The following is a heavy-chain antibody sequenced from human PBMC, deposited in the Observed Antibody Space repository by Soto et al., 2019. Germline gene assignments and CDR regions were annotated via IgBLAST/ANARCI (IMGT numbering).Heavy chain of an antibody. Sequence: QVQLVQSGAEVKKPGSSVKVSCKASGGTFSSYTLSWVRQAPGQGLEWMGRVIPILGIANYAQKFQVRFTINATTSKITTYIELSNLGSEDTAVYYCAREEYYYGSGAFFDYWGQGPLVTVSS. D-gene: IGHD3-10*01. CDR2: VIPILGIA. CDR1: GGTFSSYT. J-gene: IGHJ4*02. V-gene: IGHV1-69*08. CDR3: AREEYYYGSGAFFDY.